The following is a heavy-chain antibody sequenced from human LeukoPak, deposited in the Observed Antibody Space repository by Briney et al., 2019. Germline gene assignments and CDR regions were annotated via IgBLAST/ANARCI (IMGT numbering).Heavy chain of an antibody. Sequence: LETLSLTCTVSGGSISSSSYYWGWIRQPPGKGLEWIGSIRYSGSTYYNPSLKSRVTISVDTSKNQFSLKLSSVTAADTAVYYCARSNRGNWNFPTDYWGQGTLVTVSS. J-gene: IGHJ4*02. V-gene: IGHV4-39*07. CDR3: ARSNRGNWNFPTDY. CDR2: IRYSGST. CDR1: GGSISSSSYY. D-gene: IGHD1-7*01.